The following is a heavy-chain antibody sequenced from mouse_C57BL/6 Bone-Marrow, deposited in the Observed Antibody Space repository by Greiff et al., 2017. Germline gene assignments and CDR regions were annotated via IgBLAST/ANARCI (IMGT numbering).Heavy chain of an antibody. CDR3: AREGETHWYFDV. V-gene: IGHV1-54*01. CDR1: GYAFTNYL. CDR2: INPGSGGT. Sequence: QVQLKQSGAELVRPGTSVKVSCKASGYAFTNYLIEWVKQRPGQGLEWIGVINPGSGGTNYNEKFKGKATLTADKSSSTAYMQLSSLTSEDSAVYFWAREGETHWYFDVWGTGTTVTVSS. J-gene: IGHJ1*03.